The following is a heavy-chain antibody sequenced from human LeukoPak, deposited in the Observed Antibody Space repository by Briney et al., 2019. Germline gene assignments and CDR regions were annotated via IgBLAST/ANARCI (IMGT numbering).Heavy chain of an antibody. CDR2: ISGSAGST. Sequence: SAGSLRLSCAASGFTFSSYAMTWVRQAPGKGLEWVSTISGSAGSTYYADSVKGRFTISRDNSKNTLYLQMNALGAEDTAVECCASPGQASSSWFWQDWGEGTLVTVSS. D-gene: IGHD6-13*01. J-gene: IGHJ4*02. CDR1: GFTFSSYA. CDR3: ASPGQASSSWFWQD. V-gene: IGHV3-23*01.